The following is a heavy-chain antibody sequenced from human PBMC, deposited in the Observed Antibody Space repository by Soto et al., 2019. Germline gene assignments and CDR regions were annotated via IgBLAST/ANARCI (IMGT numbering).Heavy chain of an antibody. CDR1: GFTFSSYA. CDR3: AKRVGGVVIINYFDY. J-gene: IGHJ4*02. CDR2: ISGSGGST. V-gene: IGHV3-23*01. Sequence: GESLKISCAASGFTFSSYAMSWVRQAPGKGLEWVSAISGSGGSTYYADSVKGRFTISRDNSKNTLYLQMNSLRAEDTAVYYCAKRVGGVVIINYFDYWGQGTLVTVSS. D-gene: IGHD3-3*01.